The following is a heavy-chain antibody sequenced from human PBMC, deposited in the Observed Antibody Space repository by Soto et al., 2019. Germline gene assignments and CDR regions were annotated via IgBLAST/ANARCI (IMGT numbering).Heavy chain of an antibody. J-gene: IGHJ4*02. V-gene: IGHV4-59*01. CDR2: IYYSGST. CDR1: GGSISSYY. Sequence: SETLSLTCTVSGGSISSYYWSWIRQPPGXGLEWIGYIYYSGSTNYNPSLKSRVTISVDTSKNQFSLKLSSVTAADTAVYYCARDSVGYYDSSGYYFSFFDYWGPGTLVTVSS. CDR3: ARDSVGYYDSSGYYFSFFDY. D-gene: IGHD3-22*01.